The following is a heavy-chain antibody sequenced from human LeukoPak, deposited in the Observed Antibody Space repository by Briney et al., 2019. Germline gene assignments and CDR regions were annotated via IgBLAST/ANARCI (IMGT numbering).Heavy chain of an antibody. CDR1: DDSISDYY. J-gene: IGHJ4*02. Sequence: SETLSLTCTVSDDSISDYYRGWIRQPPGKGLEWIGYFHNSGTSTYNPSLKSRVTISADTSKNQFSLKLNSLTTADTAVYYCTRGAGWLIDYWGQGILVPVSS. V-gene: IGHV4-59*01. CDR3: TRGAGWLIDY. D-gene: IGHD3-16*01. CDR2: FHNSGTS.